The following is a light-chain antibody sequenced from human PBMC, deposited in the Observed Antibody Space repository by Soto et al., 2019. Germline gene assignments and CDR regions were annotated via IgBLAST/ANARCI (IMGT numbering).Light chain of an antibody. V-gene: IGKV1-5*03. CDR2: ATS. CDR1: QTINSW. CDR3: QQYKSFSLT. Sequence: DIQMTQSPSTLSASVGDRVTITCRASQTINSWLAWYQQKAGKAPKLLIYATSNLESGVPSRFSGSGSGTEFSLTISSLQPDDFATYYCQQYKSFSLTFGGGTRVEVK. J-gene: IGKJ4*01.